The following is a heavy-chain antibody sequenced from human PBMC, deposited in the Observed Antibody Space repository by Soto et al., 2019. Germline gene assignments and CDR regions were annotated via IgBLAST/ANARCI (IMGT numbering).Heavy chain of an antibody. D-gene: IGHD5-12*01. Sequence: QVQLVQSGAEVKTPGASVKVSCKTSGYTFSYYGINWVRQAPGEGIEWMGWISAYNGNTDFAQKLQGRLTMTIDTSTSTAYMELSSLKSDDTAVYYCARADYRAYYFYFDYWGQGTLVTVTS. CDR1: GYTFSYYG. V-gene: IGHV1-18*01. J-gene: IGHJ4*02. CDR3: ARADYRAYYFYFDY. CDR2: ISAYNGNT.